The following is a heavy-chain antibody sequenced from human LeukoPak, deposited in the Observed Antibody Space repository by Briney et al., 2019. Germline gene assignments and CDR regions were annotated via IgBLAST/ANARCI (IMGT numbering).Heavy chain of an antibody. D-gene: IGHD4-17*01. CDR1: GGSISSSSYY. V-gene: IGHV4-39*01. Sequence: SETLSLTCSVSGGSISSSSYYWGWIRQSPGKGLEWIGSIYYSGSTYFNPSLKSRVTISVDTSKNQFSLKLSSVTAADTAVYYCADLSTVTRAFDIWGQGTMVTVSS. CDR3: ADLSTVTRAFDI. CDR2: IYYSGST. J-gene: IGHJ3*02.